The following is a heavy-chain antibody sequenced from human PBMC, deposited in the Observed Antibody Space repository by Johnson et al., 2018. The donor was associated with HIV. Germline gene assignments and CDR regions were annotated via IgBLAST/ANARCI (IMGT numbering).Heavy chain of an antibody. Sequence: VQLVESGGGLVQPGGSLRLSCAASGFTVSSNYMSWVRQAPGKGLEWVSVIYSGGSTYYADSVKGRFTISRDNSKNTLYLQMNSLGAADTAGYYCARDVAHYFGRSDYYQNAFDIWGPGTMVTFSS. CDR3: ARDVAHYFGRSDYYQNAFDI. J-gene: IGHJ3*02. CDR1: GFTVSSNY. CDR2: IYSGGST. V-gene: IGHV3-66*01. D-gene: IGHD3-22*01.